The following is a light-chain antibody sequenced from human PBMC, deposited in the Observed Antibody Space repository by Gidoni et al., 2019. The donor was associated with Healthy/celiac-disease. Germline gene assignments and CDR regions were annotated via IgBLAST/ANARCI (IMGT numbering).Light chain of an antibody. CDR3: QAWDSSPVV. CDR1: KLGDKY. CDR2: HDS. V-gene: IGLV3-1*01. Sequence: SYELTQPPSVSVSPGQTASITCSGDKLGDKYACWYQQKPGQSPVLVIYHDSQRPSGSPERFSCSTSENTATLTFGGTQAMDEADYYCQAWDSSPVVFGGGTKLTVL. J-gene: IGLJ2*01.